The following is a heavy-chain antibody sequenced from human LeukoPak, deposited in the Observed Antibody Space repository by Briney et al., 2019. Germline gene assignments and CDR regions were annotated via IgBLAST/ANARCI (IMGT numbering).Heavy chain of an antibody. Sequence: GGTLRLSCAASGFTFSSYGMHWVRQAPAKGREGVAVISYDGSNKYYADSVKGRFTISRDNSKNTLYLEMNSLRGEDTAVYYCAKDIGSGSYSPGYWGQGTLVTVSS. CDR2: ISYDGSNK. J-gene: IGHJ4*02. CDR3: AKDIGSGSYSPGY. CDR1: GFTFSSYG. D-gene: IGHD1-26*01. V-gene: IGHV3-30*18.